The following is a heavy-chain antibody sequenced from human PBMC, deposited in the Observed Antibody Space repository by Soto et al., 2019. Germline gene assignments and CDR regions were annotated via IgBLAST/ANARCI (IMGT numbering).Heavy chain of an antibody. J-gene: IGHJ3*01. V-gene: IGHV4-4*02. CDR1: GGSISSSHW. D-gene: IGHD3-9*01. CDR2: ISHSGTS. Sequence: QVQLQESGPGLVKPSGTLSLTCAVSGGSISSSHWWTWVRQSPGKGLEYIGEISHSGTSNSNPSLKSRVPLPVDQSKNHFSLTLTSVTAADTAVYYCARVVLTITRGAFDAWGQGTLVIVSS. CDR3: ARVVLTITRGAFDA.